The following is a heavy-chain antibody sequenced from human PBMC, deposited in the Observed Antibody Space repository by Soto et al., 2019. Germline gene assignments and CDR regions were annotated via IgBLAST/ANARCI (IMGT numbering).Heavy chain of an antibody. J-gene: IGHJ5*02. Sequence: QVQLQESGPGLVKPSQTLSLSCTVSGSSISSGGYYWSWIRQHPGKGLEWIGYIYYSGSTYYNPSLKSRVTISVDTSKKQYSLKLSSVTAADTAVYYYARAPDYIRNPPRFDPRGQGTLVTGSS. CDR3: ARAPDYIRNPPRFDP. V-gene: IGHV4-31*03. CDR2: IYYSGST. CDR1: GSSISSGGYY. D-gene: IGHD4-4*01.